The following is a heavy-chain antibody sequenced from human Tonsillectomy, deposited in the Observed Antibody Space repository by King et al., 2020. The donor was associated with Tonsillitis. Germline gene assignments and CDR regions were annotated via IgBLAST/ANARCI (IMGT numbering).Heavy chain of an antibody. CDR2: TYYRSKWYN. Sequence: VQLQQSGPGLVKPSQTLSLTCAISGDSVSSNSVAWNWIRQSPSRGLEWLGRTYYRSKWYNDYAVSVKSPITINPDTSKNQFSLHLNSVTPEDTAVYYYARVVIQILGESSFHSGMDFCGQGTQFTVSS. CDR1: GDSVSSNSVA. J-gene: IGHJ6*02. CDR3: ARVVIQILGESSFHSGMDF. V-gene: IGHV6-1*01. D-gene: IGHD3-16*02.